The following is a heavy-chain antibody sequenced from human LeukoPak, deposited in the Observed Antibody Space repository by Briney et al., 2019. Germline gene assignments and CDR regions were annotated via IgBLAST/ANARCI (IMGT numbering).Heavy chain of an antibody. D-gene: IGHD2-2*01. V-gene: IGHV3-33*01. CDR3: ARDRDCSSTSCYVSGGMDV. Sequence: PGGSLRLSCAASGFTFSSYGVHWVRQAPGKGLEWVAVIWYDGSNKYYADSVKGRFTISRDNSKNTLYLQMNSLRAEDTAVYYCARDRDCSSTSCYVSGGMDVWGQGTTVTVSS. J-gene: IGHJ6*02. CDR2: IWYDGSNK. CDR1: GFTFSSYG.